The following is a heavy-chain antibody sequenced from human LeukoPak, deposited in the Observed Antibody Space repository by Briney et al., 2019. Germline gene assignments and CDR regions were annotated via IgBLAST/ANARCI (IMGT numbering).Heavy chain of an antibody. Sequence: SSETLSLTCAVYGGSFSGYYWSWIRQPPGKGLEWIGSIYYSGSTYYNPSLKSRVTISVDTSKNQFSLKLSSVTAADTAVYYCARVRYYDSSGYRGHFDYWGQGTLVTVSS. D-gene: IGHD3-22*01. CDR3: ARVRYYDSSGYRGHFDY. CDR1: GGSFSGYY. V-gene: IGHV4-34*01. J-gene: IGHJ4*02. CDR2: IYYSGST.